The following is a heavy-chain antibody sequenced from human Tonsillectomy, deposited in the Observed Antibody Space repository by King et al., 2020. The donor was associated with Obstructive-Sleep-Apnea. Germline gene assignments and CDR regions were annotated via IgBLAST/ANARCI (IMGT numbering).Heavy chain of an antibody. CDR2: ISYDGSNK. V-gene: IGHV3-30*04. Sequence: QLVQSGGGVVQPGRSLRLSCAASGFTFSSYAMHWVRQAPGKGLEWVAVISYDGSNKYYADSVKGRFTISRDNSKNTLYLQMNSLRAEDTAVYYCARGRDSVFDYWGQGTLVTVSS. J-gene: IGHJ4*02. CDR1: GFTFSSYA. D-gene: IGHD5/OR15-5a*01. CDR3: ARGRDSVFDY.